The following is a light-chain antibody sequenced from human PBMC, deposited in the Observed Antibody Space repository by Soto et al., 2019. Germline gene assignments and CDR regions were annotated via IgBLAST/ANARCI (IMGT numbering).Light chain of an antibody. V-gene: IGKV1-5*03. Sequence: DLQMTQSPSTLSASVGDRVTITCRASQSISSWLAWYQQKPGKVPKLLIYKASSLESGVPSRFSGSGSGTEFILTISSLQPDDFATYYCQQYNSQSRTFGQGTKVEIK. CDR3: QQYNSQSRT. CDR1: QSISSW. CDR2: KAS. J-gene: IGKJ1*01.